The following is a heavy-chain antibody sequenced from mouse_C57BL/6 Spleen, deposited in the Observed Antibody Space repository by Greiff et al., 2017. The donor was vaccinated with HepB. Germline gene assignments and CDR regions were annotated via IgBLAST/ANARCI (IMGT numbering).Heavy chain of an antibody. CDR1: GYTFTSYW. D-gene: IGHD1-1*01. Sequence: VQLQQPGPELVKPGASVKLSCKASGYTFTSYWMHWVKQRPGQGLEWIGNINPSNGGTNYNEKFKSKATLTVDKSSSTAYMQLSSLTSEDSAVYYCARTAYYYGSSGDYYAMDYWGQGTSVTVSS. V-gene: IGHV1-53*01. J-gene: IGHJ4*01. CDR3: ARTAYYYGSSGDYYAMDY. CDR2: INPSNGGT.